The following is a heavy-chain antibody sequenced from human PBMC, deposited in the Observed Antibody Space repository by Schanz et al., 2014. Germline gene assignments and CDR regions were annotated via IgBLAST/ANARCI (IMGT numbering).Heavy chain of an antibody. D-gene: IGHD6-13*01. V-gene: IGHV3-11*06. Sequence: QVQLVESGGGLVKPGESLRLSCATSGFTFIKYYISWIRQAPGKGLEWVSHISSTSRYTNYADSVKGRFTISRDNAKNSLFMQMNSLSAADTAVYYCAMGSSLYYFDFWGPGTLVTVSS. CDR1: GFTFIKYY. CDR2: ISSTSRYT. J-gene: IGHJ4*02. CDR3: AMGSSLYYFDF.